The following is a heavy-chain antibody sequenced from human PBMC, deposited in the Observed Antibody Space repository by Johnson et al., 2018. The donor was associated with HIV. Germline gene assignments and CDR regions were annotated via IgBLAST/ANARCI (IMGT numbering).Heavy chain of an antibody. J-gene: IGHJ3*02. CDR3: ARDAVRIFVVVQDAFDI. V-gene: IGHV3-13*01. Sequence: VQLMESGGGLVQPGGSRRISCAASGLTFRSNDMHWVRQATGKGLEWVSAIGTAGDTYYPCSVKGRFTISRENAKNSLYLQMNSLRAGDTAVYYCARDAVRIFVVVQDAFDIWGQGTMVTVSS. D-gene: IGHD3-3*01. CDR2: IGTAGDT. CDR1: GLTFRSND.